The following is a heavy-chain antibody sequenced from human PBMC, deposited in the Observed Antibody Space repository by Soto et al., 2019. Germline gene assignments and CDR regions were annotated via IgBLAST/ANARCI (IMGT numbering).Heavy chain of an antibody. D-gene: IGHD3-22*01. CDR2: IYYSGST. J-gene: IGHJ5*02. CDR3: ARAQDYYDSSGFWNNWFDP. Sequence: SETLSLTCAVYGGSISSYYWSWIRQPPGKGLEWIRYIYYSGSTNYNPSLKSRVTISVDTSKNQFSLKLSSVTAADTAVYYCARAQDYYDSSGFWNNWFDPCGQGTLVTVSS. CDR1: GGSISSYY. V-gene: IGHV4-59*01.